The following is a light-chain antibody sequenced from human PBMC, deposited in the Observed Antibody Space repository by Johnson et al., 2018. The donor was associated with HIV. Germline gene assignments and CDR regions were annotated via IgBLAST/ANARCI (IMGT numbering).Light chain of an antibody. CDR3: GTWDSSLSVLYV. CDR2: DNN. J-gene: IGLJ1*01. Sequence: QKVTISCSGSSSNIGNNYVSWYQQLPGTAPKLLIYDNNKRPSGIPDRFSGSKSGTSATLSISGLQTGDEADYYCGTWDSSLSVLYVFGTGTKVTVL. V-gene: IGLV1-51*01. CDR1: SSNIGNNY.